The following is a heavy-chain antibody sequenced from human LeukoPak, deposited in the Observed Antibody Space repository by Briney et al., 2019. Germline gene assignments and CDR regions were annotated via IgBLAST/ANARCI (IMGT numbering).Heavy chain of an antibody. V-gene: IGHV1-2*02. CDR3: ARDPIVVVVAATLHDAFDI. Sequence: GASVKVSCKASGYTFTGYYMHWVRQAPGQGLEWMGWINPNSGGTNYAQKFQGRVTMTRDTSISTAYMELSRLRSDDTAVYYCARDPIVVVVAATLHDAFDIWGQGTMVTVSS. J-gene: IGHJ3*02. D-gene: IGHD2-15*01. CDR1: GYTFTGYY. CDR2: INPNSGGT.